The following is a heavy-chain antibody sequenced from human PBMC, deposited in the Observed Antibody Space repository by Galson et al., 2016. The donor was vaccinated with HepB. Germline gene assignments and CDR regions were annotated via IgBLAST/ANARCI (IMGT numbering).Heavy chain of an antibody. V-gene: IGHV3-30*04. J-gene: IGHJ6*02. CDR1: GFTFSSNA. Sequence: SLRLSCAASGFTFSSNAMHWVRQAPGKGLEWVAVISYDGSNKYYADSVKGRFTISRDNSKNTLYLQMNSLRAEDTAVYYCAKDTARYCSSTSCSYGMDVWGQGTTVTVSS. CDR2: ISYDGSNK. D-gene: IGHD2-2*01. CDR3: AKDTARYCSSTSCSYGMDV.